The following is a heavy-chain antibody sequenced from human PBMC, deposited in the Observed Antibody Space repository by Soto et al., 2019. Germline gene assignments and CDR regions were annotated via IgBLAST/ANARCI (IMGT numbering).Heavy chain of an antibody. D-gene: IGHD5-12*01. J-gene: IGHJ1*01. CDR3: AADLPRRDGYRFQH. V-gene: IGHV1-58*01. CDR2: IVVGSGNT. CDR1: GFTFTSSA. Sequence: ASVKVSCKASGFTFTSSAVQWVRQARGQRLEWIGWIVVGSGNTNYAQKFQERVTITRDMSTSTAFMELSSLRSEDTAVYYCAADLPRRDGYRFQHWGQGTLVTVSS.